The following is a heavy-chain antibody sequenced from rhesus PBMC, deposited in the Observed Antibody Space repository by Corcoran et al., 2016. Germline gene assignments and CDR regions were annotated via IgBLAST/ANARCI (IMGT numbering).Heavy chain of an antibody. V-gene: IGHV3-59*01. Sequence: EVQLVESGGGLAKPGGSLRLSCAASGFSFSDYYMYWVRQAPGKGRVWVSRISNGGDSTWYSDSVKGRFTISRANAKNTLYLQMDSLKLSSVTTADTAVYYCARDKYSNHFDYWGQGVLVTVSS. CDR2: ISNGGDST. D-gene: IGHD4-23*01. CDR3: ARDKYSNHFDY. CDR1: GFSFSDYY. J-gene: IGHJ4*01.